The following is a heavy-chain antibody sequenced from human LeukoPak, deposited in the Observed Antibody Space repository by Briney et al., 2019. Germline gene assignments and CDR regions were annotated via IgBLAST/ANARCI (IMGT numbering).Heavy chain of an antibody. D-gene: IGHD1-26*01. J-gene: IGHJ4*02. CDR3: AAGSDSYSYSTD. CDR2: IYYSGST. V-gene: IGHV4-61*08. Sequence: SETLSLTCTVSGGSISSGDYYWSWIRQPPGKGLEWIGYIYYSGSTNYNPSLKSRVTISVDTSKNQFSLKLSSVTAADTAVYYCAAGSDSYSYSTDWGQGTLVTVSS. CDR1: GGSISSGDYY.